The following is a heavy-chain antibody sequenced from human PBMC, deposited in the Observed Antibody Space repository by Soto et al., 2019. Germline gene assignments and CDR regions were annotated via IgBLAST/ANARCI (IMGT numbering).Heavy chain of an antibody. D-gene: IGHD6-13*01. CDR3: ARSSYSSSGYAENWFDH. CDR2: IYHRGST. J-gene: IGHJ5*02. CDR1: GGSISSGGYS. V-gene: IGHV4-30-2*01. Sequence: QLQLQESGSGLVKPSQTLSLTCAVSGGSISSGGYSWRWIRQPPGKSLEWIGYIYHRGSTYYIPSLTSRVPLSVDRSKNQFSLKLSSVTAADTAVYYCARSSYSSSGYAENWFDHWGQGTLVTVSS.